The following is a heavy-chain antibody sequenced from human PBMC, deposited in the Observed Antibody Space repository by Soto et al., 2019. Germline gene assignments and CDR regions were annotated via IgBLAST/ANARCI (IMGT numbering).Heavy chain of an antibody. Sequence: VQLVESGGGLVQPGESLRLSCAASGSTFSNHWINWIRQTPGRGLEWLAVIKQDGSEKYYVDSVKGRFTVSRDNAMNSAYLQMNSLRVDDTAVYYCARDWYMDYWGQGTLVTVSS. CDR3: ARDWYMDY. CDR2: IKQDGSEK. V-gene: IGHV3-7*04. J-gene: IGHJ4*02. D-gene: IGHD1-20*01. CDR1: GSTFSNHW.